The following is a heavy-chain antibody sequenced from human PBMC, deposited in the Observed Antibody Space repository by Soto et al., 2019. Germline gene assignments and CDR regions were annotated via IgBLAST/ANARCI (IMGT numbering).Heavy chain of an antibody. CDR1: GYTFTSYD. CDR2: MNPNSGNT. J-gene: IGHJ4*02. Sequence: QVQLVQSGAEVKKPGASVKVSCKASGYTFTSYDINWVRQATGQGLEWMGWMNPNSGNTGYAQKFQGRVTRTRNTSISTAYMELSSLRSEDTAVYYCARAGPGVRYFDWLLMPPHPDYFDYWGQGTLVTVSS. D-gene: IGHD3-9*01. V-gene: IGHV1-8*01. CDR3: ARAGPGVRYFDWLLMPPHPDYFDY.